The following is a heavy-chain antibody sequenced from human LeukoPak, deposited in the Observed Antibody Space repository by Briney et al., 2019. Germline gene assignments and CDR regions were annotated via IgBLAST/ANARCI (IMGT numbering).Heavy chain of an antibody. CDR2: IYHSGST. V-gene: IGHV4-4*02. J-gene: IGHJ4*02. CDR3: AGVNAPSYYYDSSGYHFDY. D-gene: IGHD3-22*01. CDR1: GGSISSSNW. Sequence: SGTLSLTCAVSGGSISSSNWWSWVRQPPGKGLEWIGEIYHSGSTNYNPSLKSRVTISVDKSKNQFSLKLSSVTAADTAVYYCAGVNAPSYYYDSSGYHFDYWGQGTLVTVSS.